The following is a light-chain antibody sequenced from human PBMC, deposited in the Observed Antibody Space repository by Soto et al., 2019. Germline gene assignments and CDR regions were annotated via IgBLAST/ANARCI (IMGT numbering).Light chain of an antibody. CDR1: SSDIGAGYD. CDR2: GNS. J-gene: IGLJ1*01. V-gene: IGLV1-40*01. Sequence: QSVLTQPPSVSGAPGQRVTISCTGSSSDIGAGYDVHWYQQLPGTAPKLLIYGNSDRPSVVPDRFSASKSGTSASLAITGLRAEDEADYYCQSYDSSLSAYVFGTGTKLTVL. CDR3: QSYDSSLSAYV.